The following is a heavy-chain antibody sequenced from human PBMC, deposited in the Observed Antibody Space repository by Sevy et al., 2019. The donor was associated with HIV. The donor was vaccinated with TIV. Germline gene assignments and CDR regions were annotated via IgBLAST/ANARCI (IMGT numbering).Heavy chain of an antibody. CDR2: ISWNSATR. D-gene: IGHD6-19*01. Sequence: GGSLRLSCAASGFTFEDSAMHWVRQAPGKGLEWVSGISWNSATRGYADSVKGRFTISRDNAKNSLYLQMNSLRTEDTALYYCAKDMSRVVAGTGYFDYWGQGTLVTVSS. V-gene: IGHV3-9*01. CDR1: GFTFEDSA. CDR3: AKDMSRVVAGTGYFDY. J-gene: IGHJ4*02.